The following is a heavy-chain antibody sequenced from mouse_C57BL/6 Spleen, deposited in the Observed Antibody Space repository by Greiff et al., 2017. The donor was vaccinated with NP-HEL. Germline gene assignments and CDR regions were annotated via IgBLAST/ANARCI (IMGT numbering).Heavy chain of an antibody. V-gene: IGHV1-82*01. CDR2: IYPGDGDT. D-gene: IGHD1-2*01. CDR1: GYAFSSSW. J-gene: IGHJ2*01. Sequence: QVQLQQSGPELVKPGASVTISCKASGYAFSSSWMNWVKQRPGKGLEWIGRIYPGDGDTNYNGKFKGKATLTADKSSSTSYMQLSSLTSEDSAVYFCAMRDYSFFDYWGQGTTLTVSS. CDR3: AMRDYSFFDY.